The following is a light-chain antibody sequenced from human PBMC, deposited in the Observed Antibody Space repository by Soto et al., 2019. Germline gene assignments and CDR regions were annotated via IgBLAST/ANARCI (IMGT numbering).Light chain of an antibody. J-gene: IGLJ2*01. CDR2: SNN. CDR1: SSNIGSNT. V-gene: IGLV1-44*01. Sequence: QSVLTQPPSASGTPGQRVTISCSGSSSNIGSNTVNWYQQLPGTAPKLLIDSNNQRPSGVPDRFSGSKSGTSASLAISGLQSEDEADYYCAAWADSLNGYVVFGGGTQLTVL. CDR3: AAWADSLNGYVV.